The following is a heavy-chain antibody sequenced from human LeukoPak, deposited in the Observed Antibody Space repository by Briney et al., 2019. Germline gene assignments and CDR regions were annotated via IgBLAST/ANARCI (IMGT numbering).Heavy chain of an antibody. D-gene: IGHD3-10*01. CDR2: IYPCESDT. V-gene: IGHV5-51*01. J-gene: IGHJ4*02. Sequence: GESLKISCTGSGYSFTVYWIAWVRQMPGKGLEWIGIIYPCESDTIHSPSFQGQVTISADKSISTTYVQWSSLKASDTAMYYCARWGYYGGNNHGYDYWGQGTLVTVHS. CDR3: ARWGYYGGNNHGYDY. CDR1: GYSFTVYW.